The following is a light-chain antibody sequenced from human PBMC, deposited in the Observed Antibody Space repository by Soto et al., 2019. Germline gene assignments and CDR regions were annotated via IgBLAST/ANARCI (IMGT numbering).Light chain of an antibody. J-gene: IGLJ1*01. CDR1: SSDVGGYNY. Sequence: QSALTQPRSVSGSPGQSVTISCTGTSSDVGGYNYVSWYQQHPGKAPKLMIDDVSKRPSGVPDRFSFSKSGNTASLTISGLQAEDDADYYCCSYAGSPSYVFGTGTKGTVL. CDR3: CSYAGSPSYV. V-gene: IGLV2-11*01. CDR2: DVS.